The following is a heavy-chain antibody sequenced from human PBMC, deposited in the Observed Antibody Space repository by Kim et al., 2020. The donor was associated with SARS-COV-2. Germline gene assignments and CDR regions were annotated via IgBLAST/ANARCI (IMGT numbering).Heavy chain of an antibody. D-gene: IGHD1-7*01. Sequence: SVKVSCKASGGTFSSYAISWVRQAPGQGLEWMGGIIPIFGTANYAQKFQGRVTITADESTSTAYMELSSLRSEDTAVYYCAREYNWNYQYYYYGMDVWGQGTTVTVSS. CDR3: AREYNWNYQYYYYGMDV. J-gene: IGHJ6*02. V-gene: IGHV1-69*13. CDR1: GGTFSSYA. CDR2: IIPIFGTA.